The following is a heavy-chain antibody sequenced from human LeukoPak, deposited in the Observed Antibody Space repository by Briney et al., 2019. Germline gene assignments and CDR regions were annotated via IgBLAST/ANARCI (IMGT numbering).Heavy chain of an antibody. CDR1: GGSISSYY. V-gene: IGHV4-59*01. CDR2: IYYSGST. J-gene: IGHJ6*02. D-gene: IGHD1-26*01. Sequence: SETLSLTCTVSGGSISSYYWSWIRQPPGKGLEWIGYIYYSGSTNYNPSLKSRVTISVDTSKNQFSLKLSSVTAADTAVYYCARDKVGATGYYYGMDVWGQGTTVTVFS. CDR3: ARDKVGATGYYYGMDV.